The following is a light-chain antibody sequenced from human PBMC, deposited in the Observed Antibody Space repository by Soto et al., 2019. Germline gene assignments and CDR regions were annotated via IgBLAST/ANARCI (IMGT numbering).Light chain of an antibody. CDR1: QSVSSN. J-gene: IGKJ4*01. Sequence: EIVMTQSPATLSVSPGERATLSCRASQSVSSNLAWYQQKPGQAPRLLIYGASTRAAGIPARFSGSGSGTEFTLTISSLQSEDFAVYYYQQYHNWPLTFGGGTRVEIK. V-gene: IGKV3D-15*01. CDR3: QQYHNWPLT. CDR2: GAS.